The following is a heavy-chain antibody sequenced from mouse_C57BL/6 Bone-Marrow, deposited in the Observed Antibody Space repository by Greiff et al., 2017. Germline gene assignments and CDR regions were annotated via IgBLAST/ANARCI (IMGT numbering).Heavy chain of an antibody. CDR3: ARQTTYVPFAD. V-gene: IGHV5-12*01. CDR1: GFTFSDYY. D-gene: IGHD5-5*01. Sequence: EVMLVESGGGLVQPGGSLKLSCAASGFTFSDYYMYWVRQTPEKRLEWVAYISNGGGSTYYPDTVKGRFTISRDNAKNTLYVQMSRLKSEDTAMYYCARQTTYVPFADWGQGTLVTVSA. CDR2: ISNGGGST. J-gene: IGHJ3*01.